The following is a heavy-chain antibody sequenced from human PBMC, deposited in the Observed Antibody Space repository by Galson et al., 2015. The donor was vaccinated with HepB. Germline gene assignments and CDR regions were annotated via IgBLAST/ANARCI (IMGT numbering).Heavy chain of an antibody. CDR2: ISVYNGNT. V-gene: IGHV1-18*01. CDR3: ARARYSSSPPDY. CDR1: GYTFSNYG. J-gene: IGHJ4*02. D-gene: IGHD6-6*01. Sequence: SVKVSCKASGYTFSNYGISWVRRAPGQGLEWMGWISVYNGNTNYAQKFQGRVTMTTDTSTSTAYMELRSLRSDDTAVYYCARARYSSSPPDYWGQGTLVTVSS.